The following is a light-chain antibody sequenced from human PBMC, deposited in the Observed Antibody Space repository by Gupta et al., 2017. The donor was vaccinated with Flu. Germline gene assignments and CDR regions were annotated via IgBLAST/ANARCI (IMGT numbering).Light chain of an antibody. CDR1: SFNIGSHY. J-gene: IGLJ3*02. V-gene: IGLV1-47*01. Sequence: QSVLTQAPSASGTPGQRVTISCSGISFNIGSHYVYWYQQLPGTAPKLLMYRNNQRPSGVPDRFSGSKSGTSASLTISGLRSEDEADYYCAAWDDSLSGWVFGGGTRLTV. CDR3: AAWDDSLSGWV. CDR2: RNN.